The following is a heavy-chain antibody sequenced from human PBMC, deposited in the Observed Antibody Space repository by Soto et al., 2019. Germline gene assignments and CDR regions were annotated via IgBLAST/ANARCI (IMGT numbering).Heavy chain of an antibody. CDR3: ARDQDYYDSSGYEYYYYGMDV. J-gene: IGHJ6*02. V-gene: IGHV3-74*01. CDR2: INSDGSST. D-gene: IGHD3-22*01. Sequence: GGSLRLSCAASGFTFSSYWMHWVRQAPGKGLVWVSRINSDGSSTSYADSVKGRFTISRDNAKNTLYLQMNSLRAEGTAVYYCARDQDYYDSSGYEYYYYGMDVWGQGTTVTVSS. CDR1: GFTFSSYW.